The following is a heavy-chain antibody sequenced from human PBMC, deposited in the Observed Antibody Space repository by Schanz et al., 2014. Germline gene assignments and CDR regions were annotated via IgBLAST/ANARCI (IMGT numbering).Heavy chain of an antibody. Sequence: EVQLVESGGGLVQPGGSLRLSCEASGFTFSNYNMNWVRQAPGKGLEWVSYISRSSSTIYYTDSVKGRFTISRDNAKNSLYLQMNSLRAEDTAVYYCARETGYCSSTRCYPGWFDPWGQGTLVTVSS. CDR1: GFTFSNYN. CDR3: ARETGYCSSTRCYPGWFDP. J-gene: IGHJ5*02. D-gene: IGHD2-2*03. CDR2: ISRSSSTI. V-gene: IGHV3-48*01.